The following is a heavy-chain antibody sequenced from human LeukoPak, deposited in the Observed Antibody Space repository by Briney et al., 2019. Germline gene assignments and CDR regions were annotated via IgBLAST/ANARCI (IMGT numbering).Heavy chain of an antibody. Sequence: SETLSLTCTVSGSSISNYYWSWIRQPPGKGLEWIGYIYYSGSTDYNPSLKSRVTISVDTSKNQFSLKLSSVTAADTAVYYCASFTGYSYGRFDYWGQGTLVTVSS. CDR2: IYYSGST. CDR1: GSSISNYY. V-gene: IGHV4-59*01. CDR3: ASFTGYSYGRFDY. D-gene: IGHD5-18*01. J-gene: IGHJ4*02.